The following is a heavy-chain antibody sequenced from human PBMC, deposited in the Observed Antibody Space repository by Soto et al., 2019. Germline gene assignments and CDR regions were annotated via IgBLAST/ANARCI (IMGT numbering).Heavy chain of an antibody. CDR1: GFTFSSYA. V-gene: IGHV3-30-3*01. Sequence: PVGALRLSCAASGFTFSSYAMHWVRQAPGKGLEWVAVISYDGSNKYHADSVKGRFTISRDNSKNTQYLQMNSLRAEDTAVYYCARDGSFGGYDWGVDYWGQGTLVTVSS. J-gene: IGHJ4*02. CDR2: ISYDGSNK. D-gene: IGHD5-12*01. CDR3: ARDGSFGGYDWGVDY.